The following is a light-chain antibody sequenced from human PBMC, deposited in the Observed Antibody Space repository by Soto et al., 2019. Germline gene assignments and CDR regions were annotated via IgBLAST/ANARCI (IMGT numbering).Light chain of an antibody. CDR3: ETWDSNTRV. Sequence: QSVLTQSSSASASLGSSDKLTCTLSSGHSSYIIAWHQQQPGKAPRYLMKLEGSGSYNKGGGVPDRFSGSSSGADRYLTISNLQFEDEADYYCETWDSNTRVFGGGTKLTVL. CDR1: SGHSSYI. V-gene: IGLV4-60*02. J-gene: IGLJ2*01. CDR2: LEGSGSY.